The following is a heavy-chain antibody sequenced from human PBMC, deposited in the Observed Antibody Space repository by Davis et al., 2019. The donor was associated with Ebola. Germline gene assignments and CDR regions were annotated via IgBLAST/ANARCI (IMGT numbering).Heavy chain of an antibody. CDR2: IYYSGST. V-gene: IGHV4-59*04. Sequence: MPSETLSLTCAVYGGSFSSYYWSWIRQPPGKGLEWIGSIYYSGSTYYNPSLKSRVTMSVDTSKRQFSLKLNSMIAADTAVYYCAIQIVGTTRVFDYWGQGTLVTVSS. D-gene: IGHD1-26*01. CDR1: GGSFSSYY. J-gene: IGHJ4*02. CDR3: AIQIVGTTRVFDY.